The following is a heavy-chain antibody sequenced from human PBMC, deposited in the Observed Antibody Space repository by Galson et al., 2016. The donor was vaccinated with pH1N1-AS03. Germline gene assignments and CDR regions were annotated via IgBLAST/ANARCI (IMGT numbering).Heavy chain of an antibody. J-gene: IGHJ4*02. CDR3: ARDFRSDFGNNFVAGGQLGRY. CDR1: GYTFTNFG. D-gene: IGHD4/OR15-4a*01. CDR2: ISAYSGNT. Sequence: SVKVSCKASGYTFTNFGVIWVRQAPGQGLEWVGWISAYSGNTNYAQSLQVRVSMTTDPSTNTVYMELTRLTSDATAIYYCARDFRSDFGNNFVAGGQLGRYWGQGTLVTVSS. V-gene: IGHV1-18*01.